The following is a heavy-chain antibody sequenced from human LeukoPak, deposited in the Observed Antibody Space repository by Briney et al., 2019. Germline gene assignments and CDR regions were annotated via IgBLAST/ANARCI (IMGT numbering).Heavy chain of an antibody. J-gene: IGHJ4*02. D-gene: IGHD3-3*01. V-gene: IGHV4-4*02. CDR3: AREGGFYRPLDY. CDR2: VHLDGRT. Sequence: GSLRLSCAASGFTVSSNYMSWVRQPPGKGLEWIGEVHLDGRTNYNPSLKSRLIMSVDLPENHISLKLTSVTAADTAVYYCAREGGFYRPLDYSGQGTLVTVSS. CDR1: GFTVSSNY.